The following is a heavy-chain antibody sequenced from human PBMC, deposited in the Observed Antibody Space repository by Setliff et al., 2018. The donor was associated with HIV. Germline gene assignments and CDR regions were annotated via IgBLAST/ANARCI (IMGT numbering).Heavy chain of an antibody. CDR3: ARSLLPSITVAGTIGY. D-gene: IGHD6-19*01. Sequence: SETLSLTCTVSGGSISSGTYFWSWIRQPAGKGLEWIGHIHTSGNANYNPSLNSRVTISVDTSKNHFSLKLSSVTAADTAVYYCARSLLPSITVAGTIGYWGQGSLVTSPQ. V-gene: IGHV4-61*09. J-gene: IGHJ4*02. CDR1: GGSISSGTYF. CDR2: IHTSGNA.